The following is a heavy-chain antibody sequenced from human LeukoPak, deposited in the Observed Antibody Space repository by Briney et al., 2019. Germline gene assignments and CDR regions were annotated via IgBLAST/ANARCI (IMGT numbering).Heavy chain of an antibody. CDR1: EFTFSTYG. CDR3: ARDPNGDYIGTFDM. D-gene: IGHD4-17*01. V-gene: IGHV3-23*01. CDR2: ISGSGGST. J-gene: IGHJ3*02. Sequence: GGSLRLSCAASEFTFSTYGMSWVRQAPGRGLEWVSSISGSGGSTQYADSVQGRFAISRDNSKNVLYLQMNSLRAEDTAVYFCARDPNGDYIGTFDMWGRGTMVSVSS.